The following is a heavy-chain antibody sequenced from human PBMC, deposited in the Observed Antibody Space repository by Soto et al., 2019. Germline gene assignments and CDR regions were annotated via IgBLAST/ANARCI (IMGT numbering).Heavy chain of an antibody. J-gene: IGHJ4*02. CDR1: GGSSSSSFYY. V-gene: IGHV4-39*01. CDR2: IYSLGNT. Sequence: QLQLQESGPGLVKPSETLSLTCTVSGGSSSSSFYYWGWIRQPPGQGLEWLGNIYSLGNTYYNTSLKSRVTISVDKSKSQLFLKLSSVTAPDTAVYYCGRQIYDSSGYYYAYWGQGTLVTVSS. CDR3: GRQIYDSSGYYYAY. D-gene: IGHD3-22*01.